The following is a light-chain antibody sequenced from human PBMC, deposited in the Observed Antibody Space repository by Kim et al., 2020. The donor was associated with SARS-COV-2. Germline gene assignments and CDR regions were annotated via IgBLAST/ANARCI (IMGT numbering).Light chain of an antibody. J-gene: IGKJ3*01. CDR1: QSISSH. V-gene: IGKV1-39*01. CDR2: AAS. CDR3: QQSYITPFT. Sequence: DIQMTKSTSSLSASVGDRVTITCRTTQSISSHLNWYQQKPGRAPKLLISAASTLQGGVPSRFSGSGSETDFTLTISSLQPEDFATYFCQQSYITPFTFGPGTKVDIK.